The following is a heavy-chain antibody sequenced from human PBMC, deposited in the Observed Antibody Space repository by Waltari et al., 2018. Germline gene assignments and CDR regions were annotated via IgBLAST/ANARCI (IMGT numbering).Heavy chain of an antibody. V-gene: IGHV3-20*01. J-gene: IGHJ4*02. D-gene: IGHD5-12*01. CDR2: FNWKGGST. Sequence: EVQLVESGGGVVRPGGSLTLSCSASGFTFADYGFIWAPHPPRTGLVLLSGFNWKGGSTGYADSVKGRFTISRDNAKNSLYLQMNSLRAEDTALYHWARAGDIVATMESYYFDYWGQGTLVTVSS. CDR3: ARAGDIVATMESYYFDY. CDR1: GFTFADYG.